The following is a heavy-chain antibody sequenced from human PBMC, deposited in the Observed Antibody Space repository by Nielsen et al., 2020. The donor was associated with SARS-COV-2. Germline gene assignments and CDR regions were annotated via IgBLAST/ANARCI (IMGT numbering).Heavy chain of an antibody. CDR2: ITMSGRYM. Sequence: GGSLRLSCATSGFSFTSYTMNWVRQAPGKGLEWVSSITMSGRYMYYADSLRGRFTVSRDNAENSLFLQMSSLRDEDTAVYYCTKGAQLGDYWGQGTLVTVSS. V-gene: IGHV3-21*01. CDR3: TKGAQLGDY. J-gene: IGHJ4*02. CDR1: GFSFTSYT. D-gene: IGHD6-13*01.